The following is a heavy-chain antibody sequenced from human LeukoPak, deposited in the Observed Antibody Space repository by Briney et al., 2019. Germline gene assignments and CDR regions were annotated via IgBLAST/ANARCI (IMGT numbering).Heavy chain of an antibody. CDR3: ARDGTTTDDY. J-gene: IGHJ4*02. Sequence: AAVNVSCKASGYTFTNYGINWVRQAPGQGLEWMGWISGYNDNANYSQKFQGRVTMTADTATSTAYMDLRSLTSDDTAVYYWARDGTTTDDYWGQGTLVTVSS. CDR1: GYTFTNYG. D-gene: IGHD1-26*01. V-gene: IGHV1-18*01. CDR2: ISGYNDNA.